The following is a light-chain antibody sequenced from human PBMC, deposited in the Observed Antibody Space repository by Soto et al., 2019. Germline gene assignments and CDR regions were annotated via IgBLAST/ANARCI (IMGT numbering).Light chain of an antibody. V-gene: IGLV2-11*01. J-gene: IGLJ1*01. CDR1: SSDVGGYNH. CDR2: DVN. Sequence: QSALTQPRSVSGSPGQSVTVSCTGTSSDVGGYNHVSWYQHHPGKAPKFMIYDVNKRPSGVPDRFSGSKSGNTASLTIAGLQAEDESDYYCCSYAGSYTYVFGTGTPLTVL. CDR3: CSYAGSYTYV.